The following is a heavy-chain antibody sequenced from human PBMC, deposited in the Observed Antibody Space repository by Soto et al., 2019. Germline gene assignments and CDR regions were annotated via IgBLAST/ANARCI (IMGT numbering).Heavy chain of an antibody. V-gene: IGHV3-23*01. CDR2: ISGSGGST. J-gene: IGHJ4*02. CDR1: GFTFSSYA. Sequence: EVQLLESGGGLVQPGGSLRLSCAASGFTFSSYAMSWVRQAPGKGLEWVSTISGSGGSTYYAGSVKGRFTISRDNSKNTLYLQMNSLRAEDTAVYYCAKDRVRGRLEKFGLDYFDYWGQGTLVTVSS. D-gene: IGHD1-1*01. CDR3: AKDRVRGRLEKFGLDYFDY.